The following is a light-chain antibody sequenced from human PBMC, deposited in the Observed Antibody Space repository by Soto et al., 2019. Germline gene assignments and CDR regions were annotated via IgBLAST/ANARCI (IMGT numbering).Light chain of an antibody. V-gene: IGKV1-8*01. CDR3: QQYYSYPLT. Sequence: ALRITHSPSSLSASSGDRFTITCRASQGSSSYLASYQQKPGKAPKLLIYAASTLQSGVPSRFSGSGSGTDFTLTISCLQSEDFATYYCQQYYSYPLTFGGGTKVDIK. CDR1: QGSSSY. J-gene: IGKJ4*01. CDR2: AAS.